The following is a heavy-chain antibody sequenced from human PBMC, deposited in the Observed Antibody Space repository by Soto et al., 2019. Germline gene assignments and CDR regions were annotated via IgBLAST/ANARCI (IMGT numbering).Heavy chain of an antibody. CDR3: ARGFSSTPNWFDP. CDR2: IKQDGSVR. D-gene: IGHD6-19*01. J-gene: IGHJ5*02. V-gene: IGHV3-7*03. CDR1: GFTFSRCW. Sequence: EVQLVESGGGLVQPGGSLRLSCVASGFTFSRCWMSWVRQAPGKGLEWVANIKQDGSVRYYVDSVKGRFTISRDNAMNSLYLQMNSLRVEDTAMYYCARGFSSTPNWFDPWGQGTLVTVSS.